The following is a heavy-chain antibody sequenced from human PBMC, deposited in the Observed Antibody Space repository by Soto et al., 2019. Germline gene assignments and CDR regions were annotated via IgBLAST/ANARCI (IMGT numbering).Heavy chain of an antibody. V-gene: IGHV4-30-4*01. J-gene: IGHJ5*02. CDR1: GRSISSGDYY. CDR2: IYYSGST. D-gene: IGHD2-8*01. CDR3: ASSGYCTSGVCYTLFDH. Sequence: TLSLTCTVSGRSISSGDYYSRRMRQPPGKGLEWIVYIYYSGSTYYTPSLKSRVTISLDTSKNQFSLKLSSVTAADTAVYYCASSGYCTSGVCYTLFDHWGQGTLV.